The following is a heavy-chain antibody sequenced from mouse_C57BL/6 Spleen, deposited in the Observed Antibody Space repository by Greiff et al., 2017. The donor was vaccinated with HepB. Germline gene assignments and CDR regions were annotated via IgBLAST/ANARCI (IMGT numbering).Heavy chain of an antibody. J-gene: IGHJ2*01. Sequence: VQLQQSGAELVRPGTSVKVSCKASGYAFTNYLIEWVKQRPGQGLEWIGVINPGSGGTNYNEKFKGKATLTADKSSSTAYMQLSSLTSEDSAVYICARSLPSDYWGQGTTLTVSS. CDR1: GYAFTNYL. CDR2: INPGSGGT. D-gene: IGHD2-10*01. CDR3: ARSLPSDY. V-gene: IGHV1-54*01.